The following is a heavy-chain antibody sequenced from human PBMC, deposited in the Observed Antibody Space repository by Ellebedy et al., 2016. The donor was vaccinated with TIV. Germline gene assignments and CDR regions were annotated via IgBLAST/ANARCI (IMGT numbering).Heavy chain of an antibody. CDR3: ARVHHVDVVTTGDSGDWYSWGQFDY. CDR1: GFTFSSYA. Sequence: GESLKISCAASGFTFSSYAMSWVRQAPGKGLEWVSAISGSGGSTYYADSVKGRFTISRDNSKNTLYLQMNSLRAEDTAVYYCARVHHVDVVTTGDSGDWYSWGQFDYWGQGTLVTVSS. CDR2: ISGSGGST. D-gene: IGHD6-19*01. V-gene: IGHV3-23*01. J-gene: IGHJ4*02.